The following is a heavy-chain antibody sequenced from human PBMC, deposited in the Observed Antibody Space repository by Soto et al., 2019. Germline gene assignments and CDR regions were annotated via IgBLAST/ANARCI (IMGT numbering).Heavy chain of an antibody. CDR1: GFTFSSYA. CDR2: ISYDGSNK. D-gene: IGHD1-1*01. Sequence: GGSLRLSCAASGFTFSSYAMHWVRQAPGKGLEWVAVISYDGSNKYYADSVKGRFTISRDNSKNTLYLQMNSLRAEDTAVYYCARVVPPRDDGPDYWGQGTLVTVSS. V-gene: IGHV3-30-3*01. J-gene: IGHJ4*02. CDR3: ARVVPPRDDGPDY.